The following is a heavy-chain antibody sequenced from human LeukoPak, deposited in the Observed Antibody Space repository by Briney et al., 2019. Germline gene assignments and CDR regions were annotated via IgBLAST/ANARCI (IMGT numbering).Heavy chain of an antibody. J-gene: IGHJ4*02. Sequence: PGGSLRLSCAASGFTFSSYAMSWVRQPPGKGLEWVSAISGNGGSTDYADSVKGRFTISRDKSKNTLYLQVNSLRAEDTAVYYCAKGGAGIAAAGTVGWGQGTLVTVSS. D-gene: IGHD6-13*01. CDR1: GFTFSSYA. V-gene: IGHV3-23*01. CDR2: ISGNGGST. CDR3: AKGGAGIAAAGTVG.